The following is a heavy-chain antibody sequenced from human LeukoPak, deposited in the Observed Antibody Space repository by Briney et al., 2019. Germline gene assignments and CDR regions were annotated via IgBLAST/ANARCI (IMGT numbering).Heavy chain of an antibody. Sequence: SVKGRFTISRDNANNSLYLQMNSLRAEDTAMYYCARAPRFCSGGSCYSHYWGQGTLVTVSS. J-gene: IGHJ4*02. V-gene: IGHV3-21*01. D-gene: IGHD2-15*01. CDR3: ARAPRFCSGGSCYSHY.